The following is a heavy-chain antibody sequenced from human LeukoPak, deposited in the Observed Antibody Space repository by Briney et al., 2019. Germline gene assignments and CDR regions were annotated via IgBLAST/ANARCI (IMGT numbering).Heavy chain of an antibody. CDR3: AGYTNWGSWYFDL. CDR2: IYYSGST. Sequence: SETLSLTCTVSGGSISSYYWSWIRQPPGKGLEWIGYIYYSGSTNYNPSLKSRVTISVDTSKNQFSLKLSSVTAADTAVYYCAGYTNWGSWYFDLWGRGTLVTVSS. V-gene: IGHV4-59*01. D-gene: IGHD7-27*01. J-gene: IGHJ2*01. CDR1: GGSISSYY.